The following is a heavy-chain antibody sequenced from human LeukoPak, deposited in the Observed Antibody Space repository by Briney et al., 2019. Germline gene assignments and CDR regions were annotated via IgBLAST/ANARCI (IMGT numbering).Heavy chain of an antibody. D-gene: IGHD1-26*01. CDR3: AKDQVGAPGGYRFDY. CDR2: IYSGGGT. CDR1: EFTVSRNY. V-gene: IGHV3-53*05. Sequence: GGSLTLSCAVSEFTVSRNYMNWVRQAPGKGLEWVSLIYSGGGTEYADSVKGRFTISRDNSKNTLYLQMNSLRAEDTAVYYCAKDQVGAPGGYRFDYWGQGTLVTVSS. J-gene: IGHJ4*02.